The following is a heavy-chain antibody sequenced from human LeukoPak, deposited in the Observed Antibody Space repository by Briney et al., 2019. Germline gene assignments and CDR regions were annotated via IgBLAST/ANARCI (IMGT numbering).Heavy chain of an antibody. D-gene: IGHD6-13*01. CDR1: GYTFISYW. V-gene: IGHV5-51*01. CDR2: IYPVDSDT. Sequence: GESLTISCQGSGYTFISYWSGWVRQIPGKGLEWMGIIYPVDSDTRYSPSLQGQVPMSADQSISTAYLQWSSLKASDTAMYYCARHEEPSSWYVYWGQGTLVTVSS. CDR3: ARHEEPSSWYVY. J-gene: IGHJ4*02.